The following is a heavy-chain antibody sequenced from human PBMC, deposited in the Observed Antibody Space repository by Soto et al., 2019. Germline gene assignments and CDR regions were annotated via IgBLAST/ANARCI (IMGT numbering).Heavy chain of an antibody. CDR2: ISAYNGNT. D-gene: IGHD4-17*01. CDR3: ARGGPSMRFPHDYGDYGDFDY. Sequence: QVQLVQSGAEVKKPGASVKVSCKASGYTFTSYGIRWVRQAPGQGLEWMGWISAYNGNTNYAQKLQGRVTMTTDTHTSTAYMELRSLRSDDTAVYYCARGGPSMRFPHDYGDYGDFDYWGQGTLVTVSS. V-gene: IGHV1-18*01. CDR1: GYTFTSYG. J-gene: IGHJ4*02.